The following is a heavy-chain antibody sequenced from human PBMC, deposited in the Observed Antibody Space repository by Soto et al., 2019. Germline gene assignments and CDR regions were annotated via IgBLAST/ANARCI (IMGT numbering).Heavy chain of an antibody. Sequence: QLQLQESGPGLVKPSETLSLTCTVSGGSISSSSYYWGWIRQPPGKGLEWIGSIYYSGSTYYNPSLKSRVTISVDTSKNQFSLKLSSVTAADTAVYYCASLRGYSGYDLAGWFDPWGQGTLVTVSS. D-gene: IGHD5-12*01. CDR3: ASLRGYSGYDLAGWFDP. J-gene: IGHJ5*02. V-gene: IGHV4-39*01. CDR1: GGSISSSSYY. CDR2: IYYSGST.